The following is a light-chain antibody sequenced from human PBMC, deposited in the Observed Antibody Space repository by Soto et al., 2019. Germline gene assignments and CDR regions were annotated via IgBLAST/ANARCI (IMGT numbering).Light chain of an antibody. V-gene: IGLV1-40*01. J-gene: IGLJ1*01. CDR1: SSNIGAGYD. CDR2: GNK. Sequence: QFVLTEPASGSGAPGQRGTISSTGSSSNIGAGYDVHWYQQRPGTAPKLLSYGNKNRPSGVPDRFSGSKSGTSASLAITGLQAEDEADYYCQSYDSSLSVSHVFGTGTKVTVL. CDR3: QSYDSSLSVSHV.